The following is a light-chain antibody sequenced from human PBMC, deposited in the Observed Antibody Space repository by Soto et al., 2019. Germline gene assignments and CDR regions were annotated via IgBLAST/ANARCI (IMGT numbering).Light chain of an antibody. J-gene: IGKJ4*01. Sequence: VLTQSPGSLCLSPGERATLSCRASQTMRSSHLAWYQQKPGQAPRLLIDGASTRTFDLPDRFSGSGSGTNFTLTISRLQPEDVAVYYRQHYGTSLTFGEGTKLDIK. V-gene: IGKV3-20*01. CDR3: QHYGTSLT. CDR1: QTMRSSH. CDR2: GAS.